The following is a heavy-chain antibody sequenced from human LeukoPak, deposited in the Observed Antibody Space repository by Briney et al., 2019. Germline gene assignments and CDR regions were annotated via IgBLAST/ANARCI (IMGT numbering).Heavy chain of an antibody. CDR2: INPNSGGT. CDR1: GYTFTGYY. Sequence: ASVKVSCKASGYTFTGYYMHWVRQAPGQGLEWMGWINPNSGGTNYAQKFQGRVTMTRDTSISTAYMELSRLRSDDTAVYYCARGYNWNYGWFDPWGQGTLVTVSS. D-gene: IGHD1-7*01. CDR3: ARGYNWNYGWFDP. J-gene: IGHJ5*02. V-gene: IGHV1-2*02.